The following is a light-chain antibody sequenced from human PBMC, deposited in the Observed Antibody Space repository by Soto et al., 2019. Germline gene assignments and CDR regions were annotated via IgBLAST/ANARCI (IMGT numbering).Light chain of an antibody. CDR1: QSVSSSY. CDR2: GAS. J-gene: IGKJ1*01. V-gene: IGKV3-20*01. Sequence: EIVLTQSPGNLSLSPGERATLSCRASQSVSSSYLAWYQQKPGQAPRLLIYGASSRATGIPDRFSGSGSGTDFTLTISGLEPEDFAVYYCQQYGSSPPWTFGQGTKVEIK. CDR3: QQYGSSPPWT.